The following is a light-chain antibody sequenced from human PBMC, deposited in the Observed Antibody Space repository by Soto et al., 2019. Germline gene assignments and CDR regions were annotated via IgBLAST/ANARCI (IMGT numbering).Light chain of an antibody. V-gene: IGKV1-27*01. CDR2: AAS. CDR1: QGISHY. Sequence: DIQMTQSPSSLSASVGDRVTITCRASQGISHYLAWYQQKPGKVPELLIYAASTLQSGVPSRFSGSVSRTDFSLNISSLKPENVAPYCCHQYNHAPTFGGGTKVEIK. J-gene: IGKJ4*01. CDR3: HQYNHAPT.